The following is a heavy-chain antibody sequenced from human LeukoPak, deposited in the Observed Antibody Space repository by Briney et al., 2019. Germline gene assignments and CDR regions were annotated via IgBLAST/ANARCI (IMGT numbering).Heavy chain of an antibody. J-gene: IGHJ4*02. D-gene: IGHD3-16*01. Sequence: PGGSLRLSCAASGFTFSSYWMHWVRQAPGKGLEWVSRINSDGSSTNYADSVKGRFTISRDNAKNTLYLQMNSLRAEDMAVYYCASDLGGTLDYWGQGTLVTVSS. V-gene: IGHV3-74*01. CDR3: ASDLGGTLDY. CDR2: INSDGSST. CDR1: GFTFSSYW.